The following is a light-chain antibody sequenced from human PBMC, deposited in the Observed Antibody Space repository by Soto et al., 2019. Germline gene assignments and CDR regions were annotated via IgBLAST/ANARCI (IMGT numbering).Light chain of an antibody. J-gene: IGKJ5*01. CDR2: GAS. Sequence: EIVLTQSPGTLSLSPGERATLSCRASQSVSSSYLAWYQQKPGQAPRLLIYGASSRATGIPDRFSGSGSGTDFTLTISRLEPEDFAVYYCQQRYGWPPITFGQGTRLEIK. CDR1: QSVSSSY. V-gene: IGKV3D-20*02. CDR3: QQRYGWPPIT.